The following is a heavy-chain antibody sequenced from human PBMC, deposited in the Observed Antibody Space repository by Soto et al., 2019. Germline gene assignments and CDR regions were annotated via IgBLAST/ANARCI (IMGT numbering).Heavy chain of an antibody. CDR3: GRCTSTSCHLGSGY. V-gene: IGHV3-30-3*01. Sequence: GGSLRLSCAASGFTFGSYAMNWVRQAPGKGLEWVALISYDGSNKYYADSVRGRFTISRDSSTNTLFLQMNSLRAADTAVYYCGRCTSTSCHLGSGYWGQGTLVTVS. CDR1: GFTFGSYA. D-gene: IGHD2-2*01. J-gene: IGHJ4*02. CDR2: ISYDGSNK.